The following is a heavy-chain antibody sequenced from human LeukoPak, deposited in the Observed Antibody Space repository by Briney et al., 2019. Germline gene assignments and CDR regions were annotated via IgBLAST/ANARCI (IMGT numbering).Heavy chain of an antibody. CDR1: GFTFDDYA. J-gene: IGHJ5*02. Sequence: GGSLRLSCAASGFTFDDYAMHWVRQAPGKGLEWVSGISWNSGSIGYADSVKGRFTISRDNAKNSLYLQMNSLRAEDTALYYCAKDPSAHLKFFFDPWGQGTLVTVSS. V-gene: IGHV3-9*01. CDR2: ISWNSGSI. CDR3: AKDPSAHLKFFFDP.